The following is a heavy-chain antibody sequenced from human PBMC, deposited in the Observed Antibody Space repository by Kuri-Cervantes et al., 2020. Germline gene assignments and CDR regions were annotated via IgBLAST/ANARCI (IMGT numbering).Heavy chain of an antibody. CDR2: IYYSGST. J-gene: IGHJ4*02. CDR3: ARVNWLNKKFDY. CDR1: GGSISSSSYY. D-gene: IGHD1-20*01. Sequence: SETLSLTCTVSGGSISSSSYYWSWIRQPPGKGLEWIGYIYYSGSTYYNPSLKSRVTISVDTSKNQFSLKLSSVTAADTAVYYCARVNWLNKKFDYWGQGTLVTVSS. V-gene: IGHV4-30-4*08.